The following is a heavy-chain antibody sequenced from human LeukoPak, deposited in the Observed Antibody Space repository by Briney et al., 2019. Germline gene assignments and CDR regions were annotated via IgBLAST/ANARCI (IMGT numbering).Heavy chain of an antibody. J-gene: IGHJ4*02. CDR3: ARTTLLDYGSGITFDY. V-gene: IGHV4-39*01. CDR2: IYYSGSS. D-gene: IGHD3-10*01. Sequence: PSETLSLTCTVSGGSISSSSYYWDWIRQPPGEGLEWIGRIYYSGSSYYNSSLKSRVTISVDTSKNQFSLKLSSVTAADTAVYYCARTTLLDYGSGITFDYWGQGILVTVSS. CDR1: GGSISSSSYY.